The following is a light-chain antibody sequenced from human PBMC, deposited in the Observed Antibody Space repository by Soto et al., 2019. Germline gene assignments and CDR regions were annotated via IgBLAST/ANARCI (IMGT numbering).Light chain of an antibody. CDR3: QQFNNYPSIT. Sequence: SPSSVSAKIGDRGTIAGRASQGISSALAWYQHQPGKAPKLLIYDASSLERAVPSRFSGSGSGTDFTLTTSSLQPEDFATYYCQQFNNYPSITSCHRTLLENK. V-gene: IGKV1D-13*01. CDR1: QGISSA. CDR2: DAS. J-gene: IGKJ5*01.